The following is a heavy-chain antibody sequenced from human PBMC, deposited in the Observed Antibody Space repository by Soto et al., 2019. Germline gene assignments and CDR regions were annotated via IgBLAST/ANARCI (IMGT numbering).Heavy chain of an antibody. CDR1: GGFISGSNW. CDR3: AGNRGTYSFDY. J-gene: IGHJ4*02. Sequence: QVQLQESGPGRVKPSGTLSLTCAVSGGFISGSNWWSWVRQPPGKGLEWIGEIYHSGITNYNPSLKSRVNISVDKSKNQFSLNLSSVTAAATAVYYCAGNRGTYSFDYWGQGTLVTVSS. V-gene: IGHV4-4*02. CDR2: IYHSGIT. D-gene: IGHD1-26*01.